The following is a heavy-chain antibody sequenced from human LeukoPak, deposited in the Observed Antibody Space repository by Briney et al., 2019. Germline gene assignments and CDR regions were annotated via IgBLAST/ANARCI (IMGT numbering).Heavy chain of an antibody. CDR3: ARYGGDTRGNWFDP. CDR1: GGSISSGGYY. CDR2: IYYSGST. D-gene: IGHD4-23*01. V-gene: IGHV4-31*03. J-gene: IGHJ5*02. Sequence: PSETLSLTCTVSGGSISSGGYYWSWTRQHPGKGLEWIGYIYYSGSTYYNPSLKSRVTISVDTSKNQFSLKLSSVTAADTAVYFCARYGGDTRGNWFDPWGQGTLVTVSS.